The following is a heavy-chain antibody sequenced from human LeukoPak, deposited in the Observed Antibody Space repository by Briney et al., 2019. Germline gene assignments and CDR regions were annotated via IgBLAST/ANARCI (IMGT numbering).Heavy chain of an antibody. CDR2: ISGSGGST. D-gene: IGHD2-15*01. J-gene: IGHJ5*02. CDR3: AKDVRLGYCSGGSCYRSSSFDP. V-gene: IGHV3-23*01. CDR1: GFTFSSYA. Sequence: GGSLRLSCAAFGFTFSSYAMSWVRQAPGNGLEWVSAISGSGGSTYYADSVKGRFTISRDNSKNTLYLQMNSLRAEDTAVYYCAKDVRLGYCSGGSCYRSSSFDPWGQGTLVTVSS.